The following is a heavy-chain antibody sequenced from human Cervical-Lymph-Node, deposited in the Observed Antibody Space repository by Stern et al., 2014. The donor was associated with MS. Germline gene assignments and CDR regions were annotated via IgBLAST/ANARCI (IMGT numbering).Heavy chain of an antibody. CDR2: ISYDGYIT. CDR1: GFTFNNHG. V-gene: IGHV3-30*18. CDR3: AKDLREVERYYYYGMDV. J-gene: IGHJ6*02. D-gene: IGHD1-26*01. Sequence: VQLVESGGGVVQPGRSLRVSCAASGFTFNNHGMHWVRQAPGKGLEWVAVISYDGYITYYADSVKGRFTISRDNSKNTLYLQMNSLRAEDTAVYYCAKDLREVERYYYYGMDVWGQGTTVTVSS.